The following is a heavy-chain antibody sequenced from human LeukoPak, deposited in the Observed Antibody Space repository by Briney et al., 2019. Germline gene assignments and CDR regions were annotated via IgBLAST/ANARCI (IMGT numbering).Heavy chain of an antibody. CDR2: ITTGRGET. CDR3: VRGGKQWRGGNYFDS. CDR1: GYTFTDYA. V-gene: IGHV1-3*03. D-gene: IGHD6-19*01. J-gene: IGHJ4*02. Sequence: ASVKVSCKASGYTFTDYALHWVRQAPGQSLGWMGWITTGRGETRYSQEFQRRITFTRDTSASTVYMDLSDLRSEDTAVYYCVRGGKQWRGGNYFDSWGQGTLVAVSS.